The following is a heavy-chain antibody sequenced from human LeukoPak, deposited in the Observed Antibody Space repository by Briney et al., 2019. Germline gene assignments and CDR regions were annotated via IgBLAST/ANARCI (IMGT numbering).Heavy chain of an antibody. J-gene: IGHJ4*02. Sequence: GGSLRLSCAASGFTFSSYGMHWVRQAPGKELEWVAVISYDGSNKYYADSVKGRFTISRDNSKNTLYLQMNSLRAEDTAVYYCAKQAHRPEALYYFDYWGQGTLVTVSS. CDR1: GFTFSSYG. V-gene: IGHV3-30*18. CDR2: ISYDGSNK. CDR3: AKQAHRPEALYYFDY.